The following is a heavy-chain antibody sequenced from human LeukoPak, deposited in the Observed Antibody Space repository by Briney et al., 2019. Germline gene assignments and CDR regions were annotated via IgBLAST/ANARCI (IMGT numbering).Heavy chain of an antibody. J-gene: IGHJ3*02. D-gene: IGHD2/OR15-2a*01. CDR3: ARAVYDPGHLDI. CDR2: IYYSGST. Sequence: SETLSLTCTVSGGSISSYYWSWIRQPPGKGLERIGYIYYSGSTNYNPSLKSRVTISVDTSKNQFSLKLSSVTAADTAVYYCARAVYDPGHLDIWGQGTMVTVSS. CDR1: GGSISSYY. V-gene: IGHV4-59*01.